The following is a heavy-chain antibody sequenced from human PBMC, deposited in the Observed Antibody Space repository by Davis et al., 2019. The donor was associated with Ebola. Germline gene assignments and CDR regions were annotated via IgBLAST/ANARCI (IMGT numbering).Heavy chain of an antibody. Sequence: AASVKVSCKTSGYTFTAHYIHWVRQAPGQGLEWMGRITPDNGVTMYSQNFQGRVTMTADPSIATAYLELSRLRSDDTAVYFCARGPYFDFDFWGQGTLVTVSS. D-gene: IGHD2/OR15-2a*01. CDR1: GYTFTAHY. J-gene: IGHJ4*02. CDR2: ITPDNGVT. CDR3: ARGPYFDFDF. V-gene: IGHV1-2*06.